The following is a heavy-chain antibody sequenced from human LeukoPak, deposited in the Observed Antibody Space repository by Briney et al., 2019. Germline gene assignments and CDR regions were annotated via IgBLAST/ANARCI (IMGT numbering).Heavy chain of an antibody. J-gene: IGHJ3*02. CDR3: ASAGGHDAFDI. CDR2: IIPILGIA. CDR1: RGTFSSYA. Sequence: ASVKVSCKASRGTFSSYAISWVRQAPGQGLEWMGRIIPILGIANYAQKFQGRVTITADKSTSTAYMELSSLRSEDTAVYYCASAGGHDAFDIWGQGTMVTVSS. V-gene: IGHV1-69*04.